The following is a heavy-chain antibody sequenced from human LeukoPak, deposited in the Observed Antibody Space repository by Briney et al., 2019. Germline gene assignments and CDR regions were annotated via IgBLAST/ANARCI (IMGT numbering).Heavy chain of an antibody. CDR1: GYTFISYY. Sequence: ASVKVSCKASGYTFISYYMHWVRQAPGQGLEWMGIINPGGGSTSYAQKFQGRVTMTRDTSTSTVYMELSSLRSEDTAVYYCARGYYDFYGMDVWGQGTTVTVSS. J-gene: IGHJ6*02. CDR2: INPGGGST. V-gene: IGHV1-46*01. CDR3: ARGYYDFYGMDV.